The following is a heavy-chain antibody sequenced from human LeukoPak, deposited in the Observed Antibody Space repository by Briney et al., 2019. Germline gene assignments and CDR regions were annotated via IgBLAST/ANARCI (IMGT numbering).Heavy chain of an antibody. CDR2: ICYSGST. D-gene: IGHD3-10*01. CDR1: GDSISSYC. CDR3: ARAYYGSGTYYNFDY. J-gene: IGHJ4*02. V-gene: IGHV4-59*01. Sequence: SETLSLTCTVSGDSISSYCWSWIRQPPGKGLEWIGYICYSGSTNYNPSLKSRVTISVDTSKNQFSLKLSSVTAADTAVYSCARAYYGSGTYYNFDYWGQGTLVTVSS.